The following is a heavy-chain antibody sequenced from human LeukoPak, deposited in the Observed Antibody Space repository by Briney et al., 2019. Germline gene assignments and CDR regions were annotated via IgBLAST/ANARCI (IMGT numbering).Heavy chain of an antibody. CDR2: ISFHGTDT. J-gene: IGHJ3*02. D-gene: IGHD3-3*01. CDR3: ARDSRETYYDFWSGYLDAFDI. Sequence: GGSLRLSCAASGFTFISYAIHWVRQAPGKGLEWVAVISFHGTDTFYADSVKGRFTISRDNSKNTLYLQMSSLRGDDTAVYYCARDSRETYYDFWSGYLDAFDIWGQGTMVTVSS. CDR1: GFTFISYA. V-gene: IGHV3-30*04.